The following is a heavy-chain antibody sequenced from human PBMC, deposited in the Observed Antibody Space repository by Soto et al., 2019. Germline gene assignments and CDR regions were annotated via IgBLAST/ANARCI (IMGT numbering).Heavy chain of an antibody. CDR3: ARGINCSGGSCYGWFDP. Sequence: SVKVSCKASGGTFSSYVISWVRQAPGQGLEWMGGIIPTFGTANYAQKFQGRVTITADESTSTAYMELSSLRSEDTAVYYCARGINCSGGSCYGWFDPWGQGTLVTVSS. J-gene: IGHJ5*02. CDR2: IIPTFGTA. V-gene: IGHV1-69*13. D-gene: IGHD2-15*01. CDR1: GGTFSSYV.